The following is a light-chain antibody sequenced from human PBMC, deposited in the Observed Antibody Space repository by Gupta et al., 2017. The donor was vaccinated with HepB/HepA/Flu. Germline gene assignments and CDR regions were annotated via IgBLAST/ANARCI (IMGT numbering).Light chain of an antibody. CDR2: AAS. J-gene: IGKJ4*01. CDR1: QSVSSS. V-gene: IGKV3-11*01. Sequence: EIVLTPSPATLSLSPGERATLSCRASQSVSSSLAWYQQKPGQAPRLLIYAASNRATGIPARVSGSGSGTDCTLTISSLEPEDFAVYYCQQHSNRPPLTFGGGTKVEIK. CDR3: QQHSNRPPLT.